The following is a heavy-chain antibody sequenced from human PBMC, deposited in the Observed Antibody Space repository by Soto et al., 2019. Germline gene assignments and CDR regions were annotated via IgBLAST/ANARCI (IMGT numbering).Heavy chain of an antibody. D-gene: IGHD3-22*01. CDR2: INHSGST. J-gene: IGHJ6*02. Sequence: SETLSLTCAVYGGSFSCYYWSWIRQAPGKGLEWIGEINHSGSTNYNPSLKSRVTISVDTSKNQFSLKLSSVTAADTAVYYCAMQYYYDSSGYTPSANYYYYGMDVWGQGTTVTVSS. V-gene: IGHV4-34*01. CDR1: GGSFSCYY. CDR3: AMQYYYDSSGYTPSANYYYYGMDV.